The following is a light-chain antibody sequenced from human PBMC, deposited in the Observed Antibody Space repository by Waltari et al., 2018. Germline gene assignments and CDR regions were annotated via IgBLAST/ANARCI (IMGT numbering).Light chain of an antibody. CDR1: SGSVSTNYY. V-gene: IGLV8-61*01. CDR3: VLYMGGAIL. CDR2: STD. J-gene: IGLJ3*02. Sequence: QTVVTQEPSISVSPGGTVTLPCGLSSGSVSTNYYTSWYQPTPGQAPRPLIYSTDTRSSGVPDRFSGSILGNKAVLTITGAQAHDEADYHCVLYMGGAILFGGGTKLTVL.